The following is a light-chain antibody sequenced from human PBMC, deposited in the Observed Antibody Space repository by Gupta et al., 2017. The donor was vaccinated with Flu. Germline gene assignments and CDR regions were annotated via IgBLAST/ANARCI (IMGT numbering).Light chain of an antibody. CDR3: TAWDDNLNGWV. Sequence: QSVLTQPPSVSETHAPRVTISCPGSKSDIESNTVNWYQQFPGTGPKILIYSNNQRPSGVPDRFSASKSGTAASLASRGLQSADEADYYCTAWDDNLNGWVFGGGTKLTVL. CDR2: SNN. J-gene: IGLJ3*02. V-gene: IGLV1-44*01. CDR1: KSDIESNT.